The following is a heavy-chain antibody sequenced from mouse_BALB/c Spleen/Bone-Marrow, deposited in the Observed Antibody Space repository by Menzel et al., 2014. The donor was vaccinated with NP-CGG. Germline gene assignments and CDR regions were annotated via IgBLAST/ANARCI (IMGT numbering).Heavy chain of an antibody. Sequence: QVQLQQSGPELAKPGALVKISCKASGYTFTSYDINWVKQRPGQGLEWIGWIYPGDGSTKYNEKFKGKATLTADKSSSTAYMQLSSLTSENSAVYFCARSGGNYVAWFVYWGQGTLVTVSP. CDR2: IYPGDGST. CDR3: ARSGGNYVAWFVY. V-gene: IGHV1S56*01. J-gene: IGHJ3*01. D-gene: IGHD2-1*01. CDR1: GYTFTSYD.